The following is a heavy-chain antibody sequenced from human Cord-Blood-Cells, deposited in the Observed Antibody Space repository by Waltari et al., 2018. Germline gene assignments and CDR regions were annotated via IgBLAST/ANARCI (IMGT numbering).Heavy chain of an antibody. J-gene: IGHJ3*02. CDR3: ARDRAGGPTDAFDI. Sequence: VESGGGLVQPGGSLRLSCAASGFTFSSYWMSWVRQAPGKGLEWVANIKQDGSEKYYVDSVKGRFTISRDNAKNSLYLQMNSLRAEDTAVYYCARDRAGGPTDAFDIWGQGTMVTVSS. CDR2: IKQDGSEK. CDR1: GFTFSSYW. D-gene: IGHD2-15*01. V-gene: IGHV3-7*01.